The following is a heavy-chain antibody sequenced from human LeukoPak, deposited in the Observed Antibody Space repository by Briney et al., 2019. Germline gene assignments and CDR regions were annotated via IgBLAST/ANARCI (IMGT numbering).Heavy chain of an antibody. CDR3: AKDPDCTSGICYTFFDY. J-gene: IGHJ4*02. V-gene: IGHV1-69*01. CDR2: IIPIFGTA. CDR1: GGTFSSYA. Sequence: ASVTVSCKASGGTFSSYAISWVRQAPGQGLEWMGGIIPIFGTANYAQKFQGRVTITADESTSTAYMELSSLRSEDTAVYYCAKDPDCTSGICYTFFDYWGQGTLVTVSS. D-gene: IGHD2-8*01.